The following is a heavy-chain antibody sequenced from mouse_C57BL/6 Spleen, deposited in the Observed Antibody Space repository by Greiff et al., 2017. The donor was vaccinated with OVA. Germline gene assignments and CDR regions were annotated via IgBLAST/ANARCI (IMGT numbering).Heavy chain of an antibody. CDR2: ISYDGSN. V-gene: IGHV3-6*01. CDR3: ASPYDYDGAWCAY. J-gene: IGHJ3*01. Sequence: EVKLLESGPGLVKPSQSLSLTCSVTGYSITSGYYWNWIRQFPGNKLEWMGYISYDGSNNYNPSLKNRISITRDTSKNQFFLKLNSVTTEDTATYYCASPYDYDGAWCAYWGQGTLVTVSA. CDR1: GYSITSGYY. D-gene: IGHD2-4*01.